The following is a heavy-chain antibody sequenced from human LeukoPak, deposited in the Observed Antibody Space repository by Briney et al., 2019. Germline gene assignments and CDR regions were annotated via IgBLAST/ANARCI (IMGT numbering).Heavy chain of an antibody. CDR2: MNPNSGNT. D-gene: IGHD3-22*01. J-gene: IGHJ2*01. Sequence: ASXKVSCKASGYTFTSYDINWVGQATGQGVEGRGWMNPNSGNTGYAQKFQGRVTMTRNTSISTAYMQLSSLRSEDTAVYYCARVPYDSSAELFDLWGRGTLVTVSS. V-gene: IGHV1-8*01. CDR3: ARVPYDSSAELFDL. CDR1: GYTFTSYD.